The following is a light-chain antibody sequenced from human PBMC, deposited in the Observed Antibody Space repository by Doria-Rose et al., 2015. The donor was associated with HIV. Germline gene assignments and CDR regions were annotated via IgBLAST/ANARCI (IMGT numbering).Light chain of an antibody. CDR1: QSTGSF. V-gene: IGKV1-39*01. Sequence: DIQLTQSPSSLSASVGDRVTITCWASQSTGSFLDWYQQKPGKAPKLLIYAASSLRNGVPSRFSGSGSGTDFTLTISSLQPEDFATYFCQQSYSTPLTFGGGTKVEIK. J-gene: IGKJ4*01. CDR3: QQSYSTPLT. CDR2: AAS.